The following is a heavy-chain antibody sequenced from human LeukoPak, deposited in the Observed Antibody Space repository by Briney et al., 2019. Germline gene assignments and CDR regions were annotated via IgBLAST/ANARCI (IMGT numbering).Heavy chain of an antibody. D-gene: IGHD3-10*02. CDR3: ARNPTSKTMSRDSFDI. V-gene: IGHV4-34*01. Sequence: PSETLSLTCTVSGGSISSYYWSWLRQPPGKGLEWVGEISHTGTTHSNPSLKSRVTISVDTPKNQFSLRLTSVTAADTAVYYCARNPTSKTMSRDSFDIWGQGTFVTVSS. CDR2: ISHTGTT. J-gene: IGHJ3*02. CDR1: GGSISSYY.